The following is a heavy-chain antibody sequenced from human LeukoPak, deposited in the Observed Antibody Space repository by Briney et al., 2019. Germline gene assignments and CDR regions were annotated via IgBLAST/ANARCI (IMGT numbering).Heavy chain of an antibody. CDR1: GYTFTSYA. CDR2: INTNTGNP. CDR3: ARDRVVLWFGNLNWFDP. D-gene: IGHD3-10*01. V-gene: IGHV7-4-1*02. J-gene: IGHJ5*02. Sequence: ASVKVSCKASGYTFTSYAMNWVRQAPGQGLEWMGWINTNTGNPTYAQGFTGRFVFSLDTSVSTAYLQISSLKAEDTAVDYCARDRVVLWFGNLNWFDPWGQGTLVIVSS.